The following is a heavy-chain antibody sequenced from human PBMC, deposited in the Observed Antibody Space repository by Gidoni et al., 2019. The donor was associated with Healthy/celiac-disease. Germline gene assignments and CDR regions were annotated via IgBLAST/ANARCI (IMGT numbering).Heavy chain of an antibody. CDR1: GFTFSSYG. CDR2: IWYDGSNK. CDR3: ARGGYYDILTGFDY. D-gene: IGHD3-9*01. Sequence: QVQLVESGGGVVQPGRSLRRSCAAYGFTFSSYGMHWVRQAPGKGREVLAVIWYDGSNKSYADSVKGRFTISRDNSKNTLYLQMISLRAEDTAVYYCARGGYYDILTGFDYWGQGTLVTVSS. J-gene: IGHJ4*02. V-gene: IGHV3-33*01.